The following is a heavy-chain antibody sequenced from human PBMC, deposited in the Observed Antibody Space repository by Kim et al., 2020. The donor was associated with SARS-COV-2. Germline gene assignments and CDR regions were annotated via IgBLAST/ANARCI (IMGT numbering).Heavy chain of an antibody. J-gene: IGHJ6*02. CDR3: ARGPRSVYGMDV. V-gene: IGHV1-2*02. Sequence: NYARKFQGRVTMTRDTSISTAYMELSRLRSDDTAVYYCARGPRSVYGMDVWGQGTTVTVSS.